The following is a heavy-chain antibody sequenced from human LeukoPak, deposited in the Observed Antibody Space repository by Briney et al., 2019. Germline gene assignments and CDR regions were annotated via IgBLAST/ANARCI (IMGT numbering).Heavy chain of an antibody. CDR1: GYSISSGYY. V-gene: IGHV4-38-2*01. D-gene: IGHD2-15*01. CDR3: ARRGSGLVVAATPWFDP. Sequence: SETLSLTCAVSGYSISSGYYWGCIRQPPGKGLEWIGSIYHSGSTYYNPSLKSRVTISVDTSKNQFSPKLSSVTAADTAVYYCARRGSGLVVAATPWFDPWGQGTLVTVSS. J-gene: IGHJ5*02. CDR2: IYHSGST.